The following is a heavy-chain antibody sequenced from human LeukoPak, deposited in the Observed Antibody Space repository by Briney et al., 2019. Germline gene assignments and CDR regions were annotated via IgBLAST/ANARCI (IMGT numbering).Heavy chain of an antibody. CDR1: GYTFTSYA. D-gene: IGHD3-10*01. J-gene: IGHJ5*02. CDR3: ARDFYGSGSMGEFDP. V-gene: IGHV7-4-1*02. Sequence: ASVKVSCKASGYTFTSYAMNWVRQAPGQGLEWMGWINTNTGNPTYAQGFTGRFVFSLDTSVSTAYLQISSLKAEDTAVYYCARDFYGSGSMGEFDPWGQGTLVTVSS. CDR2: INTNTGNP.